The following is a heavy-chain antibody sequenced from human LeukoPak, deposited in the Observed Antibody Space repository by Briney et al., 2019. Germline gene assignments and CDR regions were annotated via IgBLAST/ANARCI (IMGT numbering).Heavy chain of an antibody. J-gene: IGHJ4*02. D-gene: IGHD5-18*01. CDR2: ISYDGSNK. Sequence: PGGSLRLSCAASGFTFSSYGMQWVRQAPGKGLEWVAVISYDGSNKYYAASVKGRFTISRDNSKNTLYLQMNSLRAEDTAVYYCAKVRGYSYGQFFDYWGQGTLVTVSS. V-gene: IGHV3-30*18. CDR1: GFTFSSYG. CDR3: AKVRGYSYGQFFDY.